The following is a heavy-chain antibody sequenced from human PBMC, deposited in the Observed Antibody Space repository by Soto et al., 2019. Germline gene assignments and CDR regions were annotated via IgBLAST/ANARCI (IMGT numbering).Heavy chain of an antibody. Sequence: GGSLRLSCAASGFTVSSNYMSWVRQAPGKGLEWVSVIYSGGSTYYADSVKGRFTISRDNSKNTLYLQMNSLRAEDTAVYYCARDSYCSSTSCYDAFDIWGQGTMVTVSS. CDR3: ARDSYCSSTSCYDAFDI. D-gene: IGHD2-2*01. V-gene: IGHV3-66*01. CDR1: GFTVSSNY. CDR2: IYSGGST. J-gene: IGHJ3*02.